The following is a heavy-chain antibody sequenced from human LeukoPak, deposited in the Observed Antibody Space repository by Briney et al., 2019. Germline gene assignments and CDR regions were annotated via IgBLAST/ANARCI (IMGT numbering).Heavy chain of an antibody. CDR2: ISYDGSNK. V-gene: IGHV3-30-3*01. Sequence: GGPLRLSCAASGFTFSNYNFYWVRQAPGKGLEWVAVISYDGSNKYYADSVKGRFTISRDNSKNTLYLQMNSLRAEDTAVYYCARSASQWLVLYYFDYWGQGTLVTVSS. CDR3: ARSASQWLVLYYFDY. CDR1: GFTFSNYN. J-gene: IGHJ4*02. D-gene: IGHD6-19*01.